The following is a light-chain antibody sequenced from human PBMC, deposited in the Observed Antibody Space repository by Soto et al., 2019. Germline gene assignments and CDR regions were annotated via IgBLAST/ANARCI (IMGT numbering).Light chain of an antibody. CDR2: KAS. CDR3: QPFNSYSEA. V-gene: IGKV1-5*03. J-gene: IGKJ1*01. Sequence: DIQMTQSPSTLSGSVGDRVTITCRASQTISSWLAWYQQKPGKAPKLLIYKASTLKSGVPSRFSGSRSETEFTLTISSLQPDDFATYYCQPFNSYSEAFGQGTKVELK. CDR1: QTISSW.